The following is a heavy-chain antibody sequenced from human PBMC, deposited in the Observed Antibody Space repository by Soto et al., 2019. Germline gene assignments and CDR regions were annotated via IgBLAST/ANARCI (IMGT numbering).Heavy chain of an antibody. CDR3: ARAPGWYSSGWYGFYFDY. Sequence: PSETLSLTCAVYGGSFSGYYWSWIRQPPGKGLEWIGEINHSGSTNYNPSLKSRVTISVDTSKNQFSLKLSSVTAADTAVYYCARAPGWYSSGWYGFYFDYWGQGTLVTV. V-gene: IGHV4-34*01. D-gene: IGHD6-19*01. CDR1: GGSFSGYY. J-gene: IGHJ4*02. CDR2: INHSGST.